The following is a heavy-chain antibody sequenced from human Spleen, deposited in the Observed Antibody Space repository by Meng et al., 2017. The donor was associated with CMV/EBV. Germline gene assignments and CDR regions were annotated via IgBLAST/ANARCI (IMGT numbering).Heavy chain of an antibody. Sequence: TCRSYALRWGRQARGQGLERAADKTEDGSEMSYVDCVRRGSTISRDNAMDSLYLHMNSLSAEPTAVYYCARGLTIHGVLRPPASLKWGQGTLVTVSS. CDR2: KTEDGSEM. J-gene: IGHJ4*02. D-gene: IGHD3-16*01. CDR3: ARGLTIHGVLRPPASLK. CDR1: TCRSYA. V-gene: IGHV3-7*01.